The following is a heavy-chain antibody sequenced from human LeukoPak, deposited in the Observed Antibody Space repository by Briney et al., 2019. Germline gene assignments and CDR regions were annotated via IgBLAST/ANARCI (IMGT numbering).Heavy chain of an antibody. V-gene: IGHV3-20*04. Sequence: PGGSLRLSCAASGFTFDDYGMSWVRQAPGEGLEWVSGINWNGGSTGYADSVKGRFTISRDNAKNSLYLQMNSLRAEDTALYYCARGSSGWYNYHYYYMDVWGKGTTVTVSS. CDR2: INWNGGST. D-gene: IGHD6-19*01. CDR1: GFTFDDYG. J-gene: IGHJ6*03. CDR3: ARGSSGWYNYHYYYMDV.